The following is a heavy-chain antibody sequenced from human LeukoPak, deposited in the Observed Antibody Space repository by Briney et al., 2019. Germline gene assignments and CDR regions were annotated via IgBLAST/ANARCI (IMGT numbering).Heavy chain of an antibody. Sequence: TSETLSLTCAVYGGSFSGYYWSWIRQPPGKGLEWIGEINHSGSTNYNPSLKSGVTISVDTSKNQSSLRLSSVTAADTAVYYCARERGDRSGYYSAGFDYWGQGILVAVSS. V-gene: IGHV4-34*01. D-gene: IGHD3-22*01. CDR1: GGSFSGYY. CDR3: ARERGDRSGYYSAGFDY. CDR2: INHSGST. J-gene: IGHJ4*02.